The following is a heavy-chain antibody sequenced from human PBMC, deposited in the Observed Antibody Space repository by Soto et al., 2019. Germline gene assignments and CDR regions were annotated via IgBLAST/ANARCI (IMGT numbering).Heavy chain of an antibody. CDR3: ARHGDGYNLVVENWFDP. J-gene: IGHJ5*02. CDR1: GGSISSSSYY. D-gene: IGHD5-12*01. V-gene: IGHV4-39*01. CDR2: IYYSGST. Sequence: QLQLQESGPGLVKPSETLSLTCTVSGGSISSSSYYWGWIRQPPGKGLEWIGSIYYSGSTYYNPSLKSRVTISVDTSKNQFSLKLSSVTAADTAVYYCARHGDGYNLVVENWFDPWGQGTLVTVSS.